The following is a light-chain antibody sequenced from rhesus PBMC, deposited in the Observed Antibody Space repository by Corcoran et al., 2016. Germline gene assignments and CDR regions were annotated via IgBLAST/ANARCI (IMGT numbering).Light chain of an antibody. CDR1: QGISNY. CDR3: LQYNSKPWT. V-gene: IGKV1-36*01. CDR2: AAS. Sequence: DIQMTQSPSSRSASVGDRVTITCRASQGISNYLSWYQQKPGKDSKSLIYAASRLESGVPSRFSGSGSGTEFTLPISSLQPEAFAAYYCLQYNSKPWTFDQVTKVEIK. J-gene: IGKJ1*01.